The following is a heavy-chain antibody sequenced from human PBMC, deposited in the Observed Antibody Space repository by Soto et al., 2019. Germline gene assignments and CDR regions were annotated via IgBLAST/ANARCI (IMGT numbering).Heavy chain of an antibody. V-gene: IGHV4-34*01. CDR1: GGSFSGYY. CDR3: ARRYVDWLLSGRSWFDP. D-gene: IGHD3-9*01. J-gene: IGHJ5*02. Sequence: QVQLQQWGAGLLKPSETLSLTCAVYGGSFSGYYWSWIRQPPGTGLEWIGEINHSGSTNYNPSLKSRATISVATSKNPFSLKLSSVTAADTAVYYCARRYVDWLLSGRSWFDPWGQGTLVTVSS. CDR2: INHSGST.